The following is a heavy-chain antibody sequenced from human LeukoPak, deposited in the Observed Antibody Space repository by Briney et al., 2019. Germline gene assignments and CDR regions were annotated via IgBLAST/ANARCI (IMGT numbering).Heavy chain of an antibody. D-gene: IGHD4-17*01. CDR3: ARGGDHGDYGY. Sequence: GGSLRLSCAASGFTFSSFGMNWVRQAPGKGLEWVANIKQDGSEKYYVDSVKGRFTISRDNAKNSLYLQMNSLRAEDTAVYYCARGGDHGDYGYWGQGTLVTVSS. J-gene: IGHJ4*02. CDR1: GFTFSSFG. CDR2: IKQDGSEK. V-gene: IGHV3-7*03.